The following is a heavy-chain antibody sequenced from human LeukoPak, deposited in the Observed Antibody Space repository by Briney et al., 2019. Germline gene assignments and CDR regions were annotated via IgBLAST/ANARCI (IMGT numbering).Heavy chain of an antibody. CDR3: AKDSARKSIVGSTTRGVNDY. V-gene: IGHV3-23*01. J-gene: IGHJ4*02. D-gene: IGHD1-26*01. Sequence: GGSLRLSCAASGFTFRSYGMSWVRQAPGKGLEWVSGMSGSGVNTDYADSVKGRFTISRDNSKNTLYLQMNSLRAEDTAVYYCAKDSARKSIVGSTTRGVNDYWGQGTLVTVSS. CDR1: GFTFRSYG. CDR2: MSGSGVNT.